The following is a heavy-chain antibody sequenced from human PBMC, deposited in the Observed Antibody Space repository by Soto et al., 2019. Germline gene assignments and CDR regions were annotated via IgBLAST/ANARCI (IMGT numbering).Heavy chain of an antibody. CDR2: ISGGSSVT. V-gene: IGHV3-23*01. D-gene: IGHD3-10*01. CDR1: GFTFSDYA. CDR3: AKVLSKNYYYPFDF. J-gene: IGHJ4*02. Sequence: GSLRLSCTASGFTFSDYAMAWVRQAPGKGLEWVSTISGGSSVTYYGDSVKGRFTLSRDNAKKTLFLQLNRLSAEDTATYYCAKVLSKNYYYPFDFWGQGTKVTVSS.